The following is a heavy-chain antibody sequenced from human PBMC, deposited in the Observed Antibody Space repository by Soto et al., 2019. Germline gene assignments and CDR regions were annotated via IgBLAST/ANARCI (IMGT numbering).Heavy chain of an antibody. Sequence: EVQLVESGGGLVQPGGSLSLSCAASGFTFSSYSMNWVRQAPREGLEWVSYISTSTIYYADSVKGRFTISRDNAKNSLYLQMNSLRAEDTAVYYCARVHGSGSYDYWGQGTLVTVSS. CDR3: ARVHGSGSYDY. D-gene: IGHD3-10*01. CDR2: ISTSTI. CDR1: GFTFSSYS. J-gene: IGHJ4*02. V-gene: IGHV3-48*01.